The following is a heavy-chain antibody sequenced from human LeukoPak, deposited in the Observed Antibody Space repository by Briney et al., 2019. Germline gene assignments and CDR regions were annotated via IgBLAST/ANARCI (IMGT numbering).Heavy chain of an antibody. V-gene: IGHV3-64*01. CDR1: GFTFSSYA. CDR2: ISSNGGST. D-gene: IGHD3-3*01. CDR3: ARETNDFWTPGPMDY. Sequence: GGSLRLSCAASGFTFSSYAMHWVRQAPGKGLEYVSAISSNGGSTYYANSVKGRFTISRDNSKNTLYLQMNSLRAEDTAVYYCARETNDFWTPGPMDYWGQGTLVTVSS. J-gene: IGHJ4*02.